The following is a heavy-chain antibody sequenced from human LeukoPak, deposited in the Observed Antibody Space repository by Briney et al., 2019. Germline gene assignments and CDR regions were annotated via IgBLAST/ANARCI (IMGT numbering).Heavy chain of an antibody. CDR3: AKETYYYDSSPEVFFDY. CDR2: IRYDGSNK. Sequence: GGSLRLSCAASGFTFSSYGMHWVRQAPGKGLEWVAFIRYDGSNKYYADSVKGRFTISRDNPKNTLYLQMNSLRAEDTAVYYCAKETYYYDSSPEVFFDYWGQGALVTVSS. CDR1: GFTFSSYG. V-gene: IGHV3-30*02. D-gene: IGHD3-22*01. J-gene: IGHJ4*02.